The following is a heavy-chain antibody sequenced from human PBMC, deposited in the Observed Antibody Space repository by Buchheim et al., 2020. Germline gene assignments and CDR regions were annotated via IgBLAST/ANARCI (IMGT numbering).Heavy chain of an antibody. Sequence: EVQLVESGGGLVQPGGSLRLSCAASGFTVSSMYMSWVRQAPGKGLEWVSVIYSGGDTYYADSVKGRFTISRTNSKKTLYLQVNSLRVEDTAVYYCAREPLGYRAFDYWGQGTL. CDR1: GFTVSSMY. V-gene: IGHV3-66*01. D-gene: IGHD5-18*01. CDR2: IYSGGDT. CDR3: AREPLGYRAFDY. J-gene: IGHJ4*02.